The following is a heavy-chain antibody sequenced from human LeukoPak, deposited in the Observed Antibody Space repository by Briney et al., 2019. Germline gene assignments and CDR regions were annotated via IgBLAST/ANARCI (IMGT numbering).Heavy chain of an antibody. D-gene: IGHD6-13*01. CDR3: ARGRRWAAAAILY. CDR1: GGSFSGYY. Sequence: SETLSLTCAVYGGSFSGYYWSWIRQPPGKGLEWIGEINHSGSTNYNPSLKSRVTISVDTSKNQFSLKLSSVTAADTAVYYCARGRRWAAAAILYWGQGTLVTVSS. J-gene: IGHJ4*02. V-gene: IGHV4-34*01. CDR2: INHSGST.